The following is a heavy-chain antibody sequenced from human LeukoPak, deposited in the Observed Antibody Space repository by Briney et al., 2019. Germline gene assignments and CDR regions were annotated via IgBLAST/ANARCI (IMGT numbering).Heavy chain of an antibody. CDR2: IRSKAYGGTT. V-gene: IGHV3-49*04. Sequence: PGGSLRLSCTASGFTFGDYAMSWVRQAPGKGLEWVGFIRSKAYGGTTEYAASVKGRFTISRDDSKSIAYLQMNSLKTEDTAVYYCTRVDRSGYGDYYYYYYMDVWGKGTTVTVSS. CDR3: TRVDRSGYGDYYYYYYMDV. CDR1: GFTFGDYA. J-gene: IGHJ6*03. D-gene: IGHD3-3*01.